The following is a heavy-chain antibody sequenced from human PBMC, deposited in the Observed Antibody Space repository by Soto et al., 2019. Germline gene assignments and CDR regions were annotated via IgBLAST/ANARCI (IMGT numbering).Heavy chain of an antibody. V-gene: IGHV2-5*01. CDR3: AHREGVVPAAPGGLRFDY. Sequence: QITLKESGPTLVKPTQTLTLTCTFSGFSLSTSGVGVGWIRQPPGKALEWLALIYWNDDKRYSPSLKSRLTITKDTSKNQVVLTMTNMDPVDTATYYCAHREGVVPAAPGGLRFDYWGQGTLVTVSS. CDR1: GFSLSTSGVG. D-gene: IGHD2-2*01. J-gene: IGHJ4*02. CDR2: IYWNDDK.